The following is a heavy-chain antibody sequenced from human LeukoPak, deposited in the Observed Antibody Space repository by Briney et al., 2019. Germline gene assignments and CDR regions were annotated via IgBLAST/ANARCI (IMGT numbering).Heavy chain of an antibody. Sequence: GASVEVSCKASGYTFTGYYMHWVRQAPGQGLEWMGRINPNSGGTNYAQKFQGRVTMTRDTSISTAYMELSRLRSDDTAVYYCARVPSIAAAPYYMDVWGKGTTVTVSS. V-gene: IGHV1-2*06. CDR3: ARVPSIAAAPYYMDV. CDR2: INPNSGGT. J-gene: IGHJ6*03. D-gene: IGHD6-13*01. CDR1: GYTFTGYY.